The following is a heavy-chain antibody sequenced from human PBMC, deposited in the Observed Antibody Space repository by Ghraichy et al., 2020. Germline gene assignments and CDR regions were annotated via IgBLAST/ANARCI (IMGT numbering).Heavy chain of an antibody. D-gene: IGHD5-18*01. J-gene: IGHJ4*02. CDR1: GFTFSSYS. V-gene: IGHV3-48*02. CDR3: ARVRKDTAMLDFDY. CDR2: ISSSSSTI. Sequence: GESLNISCAASGFTFSSYSMNWVRQAPGKGLEWVSYISSSSSTIYYADSVKGRFTISRDNAKNSLYLQMNSLRDEDTAVYYCARVRKDTAMLDFDYWGQGTLVTVSS.